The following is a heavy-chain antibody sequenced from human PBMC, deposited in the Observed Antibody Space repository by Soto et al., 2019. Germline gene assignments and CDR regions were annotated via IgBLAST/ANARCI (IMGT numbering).Heavy chain of an antibody. V-gene: IGHV3-73*01. Sequence: VGSLGLSCATSELTFSASAMHCVRQVSGKGLDWIARIRSKANNYATTYAPSVKGRFTISRDDSENTVYLQMNSLKTEDTAIYFFAKKIYGSKSWGQGTLVIVS. CDR2: IRSKANNYAT. D-gene: IGHD3-22*01. J-gene: IGHJ4*02. CDR3: AKKIYGSKS. CDR1: ELTFSASA.